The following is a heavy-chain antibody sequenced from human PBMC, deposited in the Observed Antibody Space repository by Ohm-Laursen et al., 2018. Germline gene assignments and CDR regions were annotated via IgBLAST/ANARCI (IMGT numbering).Heavy chain of an antibody. D-gene: IGHD6-6*01. CDR3: VLYSSFSVS. V-gene: IGHV4-59*08. Sequence: SQTLSLTCTVSGGSISSYYWSWIRQPPGKGLEWIGYIYYSGNPRYNPSLESRVTISVDPPKNQFSLKLNSVTAADTALYYCVLYSSFSVSWGQGTLVTVSS. CDR1: GGSISSYY. CDR2: IYYSGNP. J-gene: IGHJ5*02.